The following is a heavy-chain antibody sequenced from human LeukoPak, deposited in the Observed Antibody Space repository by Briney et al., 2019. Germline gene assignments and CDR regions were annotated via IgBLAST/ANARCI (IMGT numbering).Heavy chain of an antibody. CDR3: AREAEGMARSFRY. CDR1: GGTFSSYA. D-gene: IGHD5-24*01. J-gene: IGHJ4*02. V-gene: IGHV1-69*05. Sequence: GASAKVSCKASGGTFSSYAISWVRQAPGQGLEWMGGIIPIFGTANYAQKFQGRVTITTDESTSTAYMELSSLRSEDTAVYYCAREAEGMARSFRYWGQGTLVTVSS. CDR2: IIPIFGTA.